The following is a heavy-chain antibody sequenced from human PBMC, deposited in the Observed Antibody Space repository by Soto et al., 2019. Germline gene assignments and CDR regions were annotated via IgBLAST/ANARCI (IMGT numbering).Heavy chain of an antibody. D-gene: IGHD3-10*01. Sequence: ASVKVSCKASGYTFNIYAMHWVRQAPGQKLEWMGWINAGNGNTKYSQKLQGRVTITRDTSASTAYMELSSLRSEDTAVYYCAREDYYGSGSYYNFAGVAFGKYNWFDPWGQGTLVTFSS. CDR1: GYTFNIYA. CDR2: INAGNGNT. V-gene: IGHV1-3*01. CDR3: AREDYYGSGSYYNFAGVAFGKYNWFDP. J-gene: IGHJ5*02.